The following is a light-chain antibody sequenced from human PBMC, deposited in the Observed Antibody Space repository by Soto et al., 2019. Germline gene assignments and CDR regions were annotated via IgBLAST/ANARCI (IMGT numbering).Light chain of an antibody. Sequence: EIVLTQSPGTLSLSPGERATLSCRASQSVSGGYLAWYQQKRGQAPRLLIYDTSGRATGTPDRFSGSGSGTELTLTISTLQSEDFAVYYCQQYNNWPRTFGQGTKVDIK. CDR3: QQYNNWPRT. CDR1: QSVSGGY. CDR2: DTS. V-gene: IGKV3D-20*02. J-gene: IGKJ1*01.